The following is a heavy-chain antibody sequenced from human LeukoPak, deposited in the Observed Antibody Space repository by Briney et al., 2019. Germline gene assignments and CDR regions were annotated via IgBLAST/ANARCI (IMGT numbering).Heavy chain of an antibody. CDR1: GYTFTSYG. D-gene: IGHD3-10*01. J-gene: IGHJ4*02. CDR3: ARGLNYYGSGSYYGQGDY. Sequence: GASVKVSCKASGYTFTSYGISWVRQAPGQGLEWTGWISAYNGNTNYAQKLQGRVTMTTDTSTSTAYMELRSLRSDDTAVYYCARGLNYYGSGSYYGQGDYWGQGTLVTVSS. V-gene: IGHV1-18*01. CDR2: ISAYNGNT.